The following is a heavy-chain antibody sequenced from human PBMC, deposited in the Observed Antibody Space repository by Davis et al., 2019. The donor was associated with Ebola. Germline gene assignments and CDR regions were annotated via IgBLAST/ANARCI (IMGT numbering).Heavy chain of an antibody. Sequence: AASVKVSCKASGGTFSSYAISWVRQAPGQGLEWMGGIIPIFGTANYAQKFQGRVTMTTDTSTSTAYMELRSLRSDDTAVYYCARDYRESKIYYYGMDVWGQGTTVTVSS. CDR1: GGTFSSYA. CDR3: ARDYRESKIYYYGMDV. V-gene: IGHV1-69*05. D-gene: IGHD3-10*01. J-gene: IGHJ6*02. CDR2: IIPIFGTA.